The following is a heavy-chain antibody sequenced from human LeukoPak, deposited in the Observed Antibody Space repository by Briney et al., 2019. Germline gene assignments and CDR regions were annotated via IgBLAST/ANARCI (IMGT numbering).Heavy chain of an antibody. V-gene: IGHV3-48*04. D-gene: IGHD4-23*01. CDR2: ISSTAITI. Sequence: GGSLRLSCAASGFTFSSNWMHWVRQAPGKGLEWVSYISSTAITINYADSVKGRFHISRDNVKNLLYLQMNSLRADDTAVYYCARGRDYAGIAAMYDHWGQGMLVTVSS. J-gene: IGHJ4*02. CDR1: GFTFSSNW. CDR3: ARGRDYAGIAAMYDH.